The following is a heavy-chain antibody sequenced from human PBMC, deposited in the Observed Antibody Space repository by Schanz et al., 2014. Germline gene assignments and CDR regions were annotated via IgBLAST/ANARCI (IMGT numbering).Heavy chain of an antibody. J-gene: IGHJ4*02. Sequence: EVHLVESGGGLGQRGGSLIVSCEGSGFTFNSYSMNWVRQAPGKGLESVAKINPDGSGKYYVVSVEGRFTISRDNAKKSLDLHMNSLTAEDTAVYYCATENWWTVEKWGQGTLVTVSS. CDR2: INPDGSGK. D-gene: IGHD2-15*01. CDR3: ATENWWTVEK. CDR1: GFTFNSYS. V-gene: IGHV3-7*01.